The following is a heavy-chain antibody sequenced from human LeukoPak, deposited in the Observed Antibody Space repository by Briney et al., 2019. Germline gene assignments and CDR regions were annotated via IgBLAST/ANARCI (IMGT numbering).Heavy chain of an antibody. D-gene: IGHD3-10*01. V-gene: IGHV1-3*01. CDR2: INAGNGNT. CDR3: ARASITMVRGVIITNAPSP. CDR1: GYTFTSYA. Sequence: ASVKVSCKASGYTFTSYAMHWVRQAPGQRLEWMGWINAGNGNTKYSQKFQGKVTITRDTSASTAYMELSSLRSEDTAVYYCARASITMVRGVIITNAPSPWGQGTLVTVSS. J-gene: IGHJ5*02.